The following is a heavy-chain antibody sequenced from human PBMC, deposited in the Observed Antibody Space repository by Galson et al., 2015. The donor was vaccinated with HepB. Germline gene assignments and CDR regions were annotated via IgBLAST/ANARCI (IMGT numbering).Heavy chain of an antibody. J-gene: IGHJ2*01. CDR1: GYTFTSYA. V-gene: IGHV1-3*01. D-gene: IGHD2-15*01. Sequence: SVKVSCKASGYTFTSYAMHWVRQAPGQRLEWMGWINAGNGNTKYSQKFQGRVTITRDTSASTAYMELSSLRSEDTAVYYCAREVAIGYCSGGSCDGWYFDLWGRGTLVTVSS. CDR3: AREVAIGYCSGGSCDGWYFDL. CDR2: INAGNGNT.